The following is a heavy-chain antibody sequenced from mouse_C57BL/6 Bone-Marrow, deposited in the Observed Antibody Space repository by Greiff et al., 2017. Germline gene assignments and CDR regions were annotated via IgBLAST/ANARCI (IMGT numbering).Heavy chain of an antibody. Sequence: EVMLVESGGDLVKPGGSLKLSCAASGFTFSSYGMSWVRPTPDKRLEWVATISSGGSYTYYPDSVKGRFTISRDHAKNTLYLQMSSLKSEDTAMYYCARRGRRGYFDVWGTGTTVTVSS. J-gene: IGHJ1*03. CDR2: ISSGGSYT. CDR3: ARRGRRGYFDV. CDR1: GFTFSSYG. D-gene: IGHD1-1*01. V-gene: IGHV5-6*02.